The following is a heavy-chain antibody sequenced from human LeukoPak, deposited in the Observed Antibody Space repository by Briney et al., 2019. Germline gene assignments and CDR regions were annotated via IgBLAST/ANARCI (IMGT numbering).Heavy chain of an antibody. CDR1: GFTV. J-gene: IGHJ4*02. V-gene: IGHV3-53*01. CDR2: IYGGDST. D-gene: IGHD6-13*01. CDR3: VRESRGSSWSYYFDS. Sequence: GGSLRLSCAAPGFTVMSWVRQAPGKGLEWVSVIYGGDSTNYADSVKGRITISRDNSKSTLYLQMNSLRVEDTAVYYCVRESRGSSWSYYFDSWGQGTLVTVSS.